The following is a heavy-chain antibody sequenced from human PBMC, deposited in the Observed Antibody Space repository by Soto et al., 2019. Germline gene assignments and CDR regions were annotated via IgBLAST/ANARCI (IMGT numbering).Heavy chain of an antibody. CDR2: IYYSGST. Sequence: SETLSLTCTASGDSISSDGYYLTWIRQHPGKGLEWIGDIYYSGSTSYNPSLESRVTMSVHTSDNQLSLKLLSVTAADTAVYYCARRHDALTGPDAFDVWGQGTKVTVSS. V-gene: IGHV4-31*03. CDR1: GDSISSDGYY. CDR3: ARRHDALTGPDAFDV. J-gene: IGHJ3*01. D-gene: IGHD3-9*01.